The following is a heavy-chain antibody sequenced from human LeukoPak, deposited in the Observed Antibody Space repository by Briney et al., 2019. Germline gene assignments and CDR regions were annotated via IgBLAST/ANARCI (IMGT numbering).Heavy chain of an antibody. D-gene: IGHD1-7*01. V-gene: IGHV1-2*02. J-gene: IGHJ4*02. CDR3: ARVWNYYDPPYYFDY. CDR1: GYTFTGYY. CDR2: INPNSGGT. Sequence: ASVKVSCKASGYTFTGYYMHWVRQAPGQGLEWMGWINPNSGGTNYAQKFQGRVTMTRDTSISTAYMELSRLRSDDTAVYYCARVWNYYDPPYYFDYWGQGTLVTVSS.